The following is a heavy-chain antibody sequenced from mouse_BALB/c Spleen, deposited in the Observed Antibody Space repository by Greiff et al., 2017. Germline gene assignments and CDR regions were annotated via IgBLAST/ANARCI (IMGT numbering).Heavy chain of an antibody. J-gene: IGHJ2*01. CDR1: GYTFTDYN. D-gene: IGHD2-10*02. V-gene: IGHV1S29*02. Sequence: EVQLQQSGPELVQPGASVKISCTASGYTFTDYNMHWVKQSHGKSLEWIGYIYPYNGGTGYNQKFKSKATLTVDNSSSTAYMELRSLTSEDSAVYYCARTYAPYYFDYWGQGTTLTVSS. CDR3: ARTYAPYYFDY. CDR2: IYPYNGGT.